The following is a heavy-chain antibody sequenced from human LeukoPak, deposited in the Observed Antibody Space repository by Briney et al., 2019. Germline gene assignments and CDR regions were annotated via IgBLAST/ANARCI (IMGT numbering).Heavy chain of an antibody. D-gene: IGHD5-18*01. CDR1: GFTSSSYW. V-gene: IGHV3-74*01. Sequence: GGSRRLSCAASGFTSSSYWMHWVRQAPGKGLGWVSRINTDGSITTYADSVKGRFTISRDNAKNTPCLQMNSLRAEDTAVYYCARGEVFLGTAMADYWGQGTLVTVSS. CDR3: ARGEVFLGTAMADY. J-gene: IGHJ4*02. CDR2: INTDGSIT.